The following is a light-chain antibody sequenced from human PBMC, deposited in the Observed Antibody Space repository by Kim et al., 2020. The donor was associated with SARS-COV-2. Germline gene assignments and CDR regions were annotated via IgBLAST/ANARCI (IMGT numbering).Light chain of an antibody. V-gene: IGLV3-19*01. J-gene: IGLJ2*01. CDR2: GKN. CDR3: NSRDSNDNVV. CDR1: SLRTYY. Sequence: SSELTQDPAVSVALGQTVRITCQGDSLRTYYATWYQQKPGQAPILVIYGKNTRTSGITDRFSGSTSGNTASLTITGTQAGDEADYYCNSRDSNDNVVFGG.